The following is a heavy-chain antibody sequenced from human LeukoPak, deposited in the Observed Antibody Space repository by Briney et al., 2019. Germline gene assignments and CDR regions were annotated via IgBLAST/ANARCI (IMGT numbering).Heavy chain of an antibody. CDR2: IYYSGST. D-gene: IGHD3-10*01. CDR1: GGSISSSSYY. V-gene: IGHV4-39*07. Sequence: SETLSLTRTVSGGSISSSSYYWGWIRQPPGKGLEWIGSIYYSGSTYYNPSLKSRVTISVDTSKNQFSLKLSSVTAADTAVYYCARDSLSGFGELFRDYWGQGTLVTVSS. J-gene: IGHJ4*02. CDR3: ARDSLSGFGELFRDY.